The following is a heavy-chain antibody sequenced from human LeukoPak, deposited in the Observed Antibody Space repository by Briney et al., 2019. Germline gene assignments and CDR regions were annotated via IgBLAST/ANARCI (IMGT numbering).Heavy chain of an antibody. Sequence: SQXLXXXCTVSGGSISSGSYYWSXIRQPAGXGXXWIGRIYTSGSTNYNPSLKSRVTISVDTSKNQFSLKLSSVTAADTAVYYCARAAGETYYDFWSGYGDAFDIWGQGTMVTVSS. V-gene: IGHV4-61*02. CDR1: GGSISSGSYY. CDR2: IYTSGST. J-gene: IGHJ3*02. D-gene: IGHD3-3*01. CDR3: ARAAGETYYDFWSGYGDAFDI.